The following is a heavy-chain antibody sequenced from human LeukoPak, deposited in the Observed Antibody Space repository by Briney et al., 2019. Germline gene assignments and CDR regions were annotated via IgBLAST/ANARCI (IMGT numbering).Heavy chain of an antibody. V-gene: IGHV3-20*04. CDR2: INWDGAST. CDR1: GFRFDDYS. J-gene: IGHJ6*03. CDR3: GRVHCSNNSCYDYYDYYMDV. D-gene: IGHD2-15*01. Sequence: PGGSLRLSCAASGFRFDDYSMNWVRHVPGKGLEWVAGINWDGASTGYRDSMKGRFTISRDNGKNSLYLQMNGLRVEDTAAYYCGRVHCSNNSCYDYYDYYMDVSGKGTTVTVSS.